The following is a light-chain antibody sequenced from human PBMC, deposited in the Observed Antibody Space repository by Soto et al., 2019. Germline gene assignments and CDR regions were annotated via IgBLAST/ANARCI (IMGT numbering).Light chain of an antibody. Sequence: EIVLTQSPGTLSLSPGERATLSCRASQGVNSLFFGWHQQKPGQSPRLLIYGATNRAAGIPDRFSGSGSGTEFTLTISSLQPDDFATYYCQHYNSYSEAFGQGTKVDIK. V-gene: IGKV3-20*01. CDR2: GAT. CDR3: QHYNSYSEA. CDR1: QGVNSLF. J-gene: IGKJ1*01.